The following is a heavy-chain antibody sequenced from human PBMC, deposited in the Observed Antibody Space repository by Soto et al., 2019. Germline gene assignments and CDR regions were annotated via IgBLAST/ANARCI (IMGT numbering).Heavy chain of an antibody. D-gene: IGHD4-17*01. CDR3: ARDPRIYADPYYFDY. CDR2: VFYFGNT. J-gene: IGHJ4*02. Sequence: QVQLQESGPGLVKPSETLSLTCTVSGGSISSYYWSWIRQPPGKGLEWIGYVFYFGNTNYNPSLKRRVTISVDTSKNQFSLKLSSVTAADTAVYYCARDPRIYADPYYFDYWGQGTLVTVSS. V-gene: IGHV4-59*01. CDR1: GGSISSYY.